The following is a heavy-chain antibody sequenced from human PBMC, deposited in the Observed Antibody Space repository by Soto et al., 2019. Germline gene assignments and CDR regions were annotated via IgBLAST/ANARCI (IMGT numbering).Heavy chain of an antibody. CDR3: VRDSPIGSTFSGYDGIDY. D-gene: IGHD5-12*01. V-gene: IGHV1-46*01. CDR2: INLSADRT. J-gene: IGHJ4*02. Sequence: ASVKVSCKASGYIFTNYYIHWVRQAPGQGLEWMGIINLSADRTSYAQKFQGRFTVTTDTSTSTVYMELSSLRSEDTAEYYCVRDSPIGSTFSGYDGIDYWGQGTLVTVSS. CDR1: GYIFTNYY.